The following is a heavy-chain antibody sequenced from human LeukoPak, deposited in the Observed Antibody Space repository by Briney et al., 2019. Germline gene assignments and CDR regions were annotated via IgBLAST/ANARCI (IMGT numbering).Heavy chain of an antibody. CDR2: ISYSGSP. D-gene: IGHD6-13*01. J-gene: IGHJ4*02. Sequence: SETLSLTCAVSGASISSYYWSWIRQPPGKGLEWIGYISYSGSPNYNPSLKSRVTISADTSKNQFSLNLSSVTAADTAVYYCARVGHIVAAGTYDWWGQGTLVTVSS. V-gene: IGHV4-59*08. CDR3: ARVGHIVAAGTYDW. CDR1: GASISSYY.